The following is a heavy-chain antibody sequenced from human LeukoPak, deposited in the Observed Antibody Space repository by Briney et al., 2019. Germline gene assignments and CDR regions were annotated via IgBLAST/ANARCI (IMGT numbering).Heavy chain of an antibody. CDR1: GGSITSYY. J-gene: IGHJ3*02. Sequence: SETLSLTCTVSGGSITSYYWSWIRQPPGKGLEWIGYIYYSGSTSYNPSLQSRVTMSVDTSKNQFSLKLSSVTAADTAVYFCARFDGDYDAFDIWGQGTMVTVFS. CDR2: IYYSGST. CDR3: ARFDGDYDAFDI. V-gene: IGHV4-59*01. D-gene: IGHD4-17*01.